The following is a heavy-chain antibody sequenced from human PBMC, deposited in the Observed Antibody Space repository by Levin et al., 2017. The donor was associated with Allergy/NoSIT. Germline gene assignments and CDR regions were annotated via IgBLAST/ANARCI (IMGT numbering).Heavy chain of an antibody. J-gene: IGHJ1*01. Sequence: SLKISCAASGFTFDDYAMHWVRQAPGKGLEWVSGVSWNSVSIGYADSVKGRFTISRDNAKNSLYLQMDSLRVEDTALYYCAKVGNSGWYDHGGYFPHWGQGTLVTVSS. CDR3: AKVGNSGWYDHGGYFPH. V-gene: IGHV3-9*01. CDR2: VSWNSVSI. D-gene: IGHD6-19*01. CDR1: GFTFDDYA.